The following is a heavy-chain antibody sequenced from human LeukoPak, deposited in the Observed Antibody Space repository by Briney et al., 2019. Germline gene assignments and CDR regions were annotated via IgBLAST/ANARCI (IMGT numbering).Heavy chain of an antibody. J-gene: IGHJ4*02. D-gene: IGHD2-15*01. CDR2: MNPNSGNT. CDR3: ARDQGWGSGDNDY. CDR1: GYTFTSYD. Sequence: GASVRVSSTASGYTFTSYDINWVRQAPGQGLEWMGWMNPNSGNTGYAQKFQGRVTMTRNTSISTAYMELSSLRSEDTAVYYCARDQGWGSGDNDYWGQGTLVTVSS. V-gene: IGHV1-8*01.